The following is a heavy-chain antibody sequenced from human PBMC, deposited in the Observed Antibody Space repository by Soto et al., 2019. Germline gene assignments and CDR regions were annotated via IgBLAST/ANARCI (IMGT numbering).Heavy chain of an antibody. D-gene: IGHD2-2*01. CDR3: ASMGVIVLLPSATIDS. CDR1: GFTLSRCW. J-gene: IGHJ4*02. V-gene: IGHV3-7*01. Sequence: GGSLRLCCAASGFTLSRCWMTLVRQAPGKGLEWVANIKQDGSEIYYVDSVKGRFTISRDNARNSLYLQMSSLRAEDTAVYYCASMGVIVLLPSATIDSWGQGTLVTGFS. CDR2: IKQDGSEI.